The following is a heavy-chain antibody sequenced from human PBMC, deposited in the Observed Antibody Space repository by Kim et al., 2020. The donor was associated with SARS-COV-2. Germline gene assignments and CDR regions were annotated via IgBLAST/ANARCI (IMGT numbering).Heavy chain of an antibody. J-gene: IGHJ4*02. D-gene: IGHD3-3*01. CDR3: ARGVDY. CDR1: GGSISSYY. V-gene: IGHV4-59*12. CDR2: IYYSGST. Sequence: SETLSLTCTVSGGSISSYYWSWIRQPPGKGLEWIGYIYYSGSTNYNPSLKSRVTISVDTSKNQFSLKLSSVTAADTAVYYCARGVDYWCQGPLVTVSS.